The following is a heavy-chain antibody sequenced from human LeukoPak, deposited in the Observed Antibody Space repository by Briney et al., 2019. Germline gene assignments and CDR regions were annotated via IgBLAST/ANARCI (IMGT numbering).Heavy chain of an antibody. CDR2: IWFDGSVK. J-gene: IGHJ4*02. Sequence: GGSLRLSCAASGFTFNTHGMHWVRQAPGKGLEWLAAIWFDGSVKLYSDAVKGRFTISRDNSLNTLYLQMNSLRVEDTAIYYCAKDTAIQFLEPAFWGQGTLVTVSS. CDR3: AKDTAIQFLEPAF. CDR1: GFTFNTHG. V-gene: IGHV3-33*06. D-gene: IGHD3-3*01.